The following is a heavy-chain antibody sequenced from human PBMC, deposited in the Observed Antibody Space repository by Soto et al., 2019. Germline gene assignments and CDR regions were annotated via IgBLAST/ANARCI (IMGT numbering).Heavy chain of an antibody. CDR3: ARSDDKTTYPLDQ. V-gene: IGHV1-2*02. Sequence: ASVKVSCKASGYTFTNYYMHWVRQAPGQGLEWMGWMNARSGGTKYAKAFQDRVTTAWDASISRAYMEVTSLRHGDTAVYFSARSDDKTTYPLDQWGPGALVTVFS. CDR1: GYTFTNYY. D-gene: IGHD4-17*01. J-gene: IGHJ4*01. CDR2: MNARSGGT.